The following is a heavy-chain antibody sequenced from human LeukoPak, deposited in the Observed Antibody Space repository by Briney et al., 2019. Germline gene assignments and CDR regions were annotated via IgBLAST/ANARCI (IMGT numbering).Heavy chain of an antibody. V-gene: IGHV3-48*04. CDR1: GFTFSSYS. D-gene: IGHD5-24*01. J-gene: IGHJ4*02. Sequence: PGGSLRLSCAASGFTFSSYSMNWVRQAPGKGLEWVSYISSSSSTIYYADSVKGRFTISRDNAKNSLYLQMNSLRAEDTAVDYCARADGYNSPFHWGQGTLVTVSS. CDR3: ARADGYNSPFH. CDR2: ISSSSSTI.